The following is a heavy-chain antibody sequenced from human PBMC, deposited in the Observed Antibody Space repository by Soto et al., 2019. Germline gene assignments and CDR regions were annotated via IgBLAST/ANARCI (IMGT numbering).Heavy chain of an antibody. CDR2: IYYSGST. J-gene: IGHJ6*02. Sequence: SETLSLTCTVSGGSISSYYWSWIRQPPGKGLEWIGYIYYSGSTNYNPSLKSRVTISVDTSKNQFSLKLSSVTAADTAVYYCDRGYYYYGMDVWGQGTTVTVSS. CDR3: DRGYYYYGMDV. D-gene: IGHD3-10*01. CDR1: GGSISSYY. V-gene: IGHV4-59*01.